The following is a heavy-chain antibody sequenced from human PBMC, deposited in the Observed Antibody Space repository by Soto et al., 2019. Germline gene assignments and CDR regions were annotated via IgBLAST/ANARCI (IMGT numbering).Heavy chain of an antibody. D-gene: IGHD5-12*01. CDR1: GGSISSYC. J-gene: IGHJ6*02. CDR2: IYYSGST. CDR3: ARVGGYGDYGMDV. Sequence: SETLSLTCTVSGGSISSYCWSWIRQPPGKGLEWIGYIYYSGSTNYNPSLKSRVTISVDTSKNQFSLKLSSVTAADTAVYYCARVGGYGDYGMDVWGQGTTVTVSS. V-gene: IGHV4-59*01.